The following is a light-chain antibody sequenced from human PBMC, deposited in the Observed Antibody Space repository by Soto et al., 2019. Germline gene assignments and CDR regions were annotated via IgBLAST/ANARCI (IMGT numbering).Light chain of an antibody. Sequence: EIVLTQSPGTLSLSPGERATLSCRASQSVSSSFLAWYQQIPGQAPMLLIYGASSRATGIPDRFSGSGSGTDFTLTISRLEPEDFAVYYCQQYDSSPRTFGPGTKVDIK. CDR2: GAS. V-gene: IGKV3-20*01. J-gene: IGKJ3*01. CDR1: QSVSSSF. CDR3: QQYDSSPRT.